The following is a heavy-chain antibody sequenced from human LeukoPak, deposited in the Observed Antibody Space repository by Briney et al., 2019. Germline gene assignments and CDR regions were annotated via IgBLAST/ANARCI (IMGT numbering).Heavy chain of an antibody. CDR1: GFTFTNYA. Sequence: PGTSLRLSCVASGFTFTNYAMSWVRQAPGKGLEWVSAITGSDGTSHYADSVKGRFTISRDNSKNTLYLQVNSLRAEDTAVCYCAKWGDYDILTGYYVPDYWGQGTLVTVSS. CDR3: AKWGDYDILTGYYVPDY. D-gene: IGHD3-9*01. J-gene: IGHJ4*02. V-gene: IGHV3-23*01. CDR2: ITGSDGTS.